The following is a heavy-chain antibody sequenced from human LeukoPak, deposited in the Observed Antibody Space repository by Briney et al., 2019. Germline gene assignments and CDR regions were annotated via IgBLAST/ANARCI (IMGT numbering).Heavy chain of an antibody. J-gene: IGHJ6*02. CDR2: TYYRSKWSN. CDR1: GDSVSSNSAA. V-gene: IGHV6-1*01. CDR3: ARDCGGSCPYYYYGMDV. Sequence: SQTLSLTCAISGDSVSSNSAAWNWIRQSPSRGLEWLGRTYYRSKWSNGYAVSVKSRITINPDTSKNQFSLQLKSVTPEDTAVYYCARDCGGSCPYYYYGMDVWGQGTTVTVSS. D-gene: IGHD2-15*01.